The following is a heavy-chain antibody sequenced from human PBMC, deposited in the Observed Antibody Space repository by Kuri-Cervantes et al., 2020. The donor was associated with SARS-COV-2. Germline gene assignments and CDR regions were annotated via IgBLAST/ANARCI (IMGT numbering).Heavy chain of an antibody. J-gene: IGHJ5*02. Sequence: SVKVSCKASGGTFSSYTISWVRQAPGQGLEWMGGIIPIFGTANYAQKLQGRVTMTTDTSTSTAYMELRSLRSDDTAVYYCARDFGFSVLLYWFDPWGQGTLVTVSS. V-gene: IGHV1-69*05. CDR3: ARDFGFSVLLYWFDP. CDR1: GGTFSSYT. D-gene: IGHD2-2*01. CDR2: IIPIFGTA.